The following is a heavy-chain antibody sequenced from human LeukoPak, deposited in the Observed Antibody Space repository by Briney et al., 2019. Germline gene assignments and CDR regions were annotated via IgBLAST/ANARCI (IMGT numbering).Heavy chain of an antibody. J-gene: IGHJ6*03. CDR1: GFTFSSYA. Sequence: GGSLRLSCAASGFTFSSYAMSWVRQAPGKGPEWVSAISGSGGSTYYADSVKGRFTISRDNSKNTLYLQMNSLRAEDTAVYYCAKDVLGYSYMDVWGKGTTVTVSS. CDR3: AKDVLGYSYMDV. CDR2: ISGSGGST. V-gene: IGHV3-23*01. D-gene: IGHD2-15*01.